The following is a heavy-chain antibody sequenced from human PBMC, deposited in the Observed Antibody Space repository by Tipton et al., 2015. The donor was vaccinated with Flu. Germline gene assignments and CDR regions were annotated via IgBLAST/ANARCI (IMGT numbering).Heavy chain of an antibody. Sequence: GSLRLSCAASGFTFSSYEMNWVRQAPGKGLEWVSYISSSGSTIYYADSVKGRFTISRDNAKNSLYLQMNSLRAEDTAVYYCARALLFGGVTRYYYYYGMDVWGQGTTVTVSS. J-gene: IGHJ6*02. CDR3: ARALLFGGVTRYYYYYGMDV. CDR1: GFTFSSYE. D-gene: IGHD3-16*01. V-gene: IGHV3-48*03. CDR2: ISSSGSTI.